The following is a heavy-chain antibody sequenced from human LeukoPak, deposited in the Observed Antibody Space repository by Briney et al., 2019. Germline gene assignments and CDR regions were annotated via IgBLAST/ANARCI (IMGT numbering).Heavy chain of an antibody. CDR2: INPNSGGT. V-gene: IGHV1-2*06. CDR3: ARALSSGWFSPWFDP. D-gene: IGHD6-19*01. CDR1: GYTFTGYY. Sequence: ASVKVSCKASGYTFTGYYMHWVRQAPGQGLEWMGRINPNSGGTNYAQKFQGRVTMTRDTSIRTAYMELSRLRSDDTAVYYCARALSSGWFSPWFDPWGQGTLVTVSS. J-gene: IGHJ5*02.